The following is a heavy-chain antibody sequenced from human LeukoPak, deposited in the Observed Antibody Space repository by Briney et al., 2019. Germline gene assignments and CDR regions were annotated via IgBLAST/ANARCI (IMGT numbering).Heavy chain of an antibody. D-gene: IGHD3-22*01. J-gene: IGHJ3*02. CDR3: ATAAIVVEDAFDI. CDR2: FDPEDGET. V-gene: IGHV1-24*01. Sequence: ASVKASCKVSGYTLTELSMHWVRQAPGKGLEWMGGFDPEDGETIYAQKFQGRVTMTEDTSTDTAYMELSSLRSEDTAVYYCATAAIVVEDAFDIWGQGTMVTVSS. CDR1: GYTLTELS.